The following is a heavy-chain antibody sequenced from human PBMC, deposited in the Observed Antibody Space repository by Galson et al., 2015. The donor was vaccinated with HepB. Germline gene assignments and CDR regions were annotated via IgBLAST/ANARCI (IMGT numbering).Heavy chain of an antibody. CDR2: ISSGGTTI. CDR3: VRDPYSSGWLFDP. D-gene: IGHD6-19*01. CDR1: GFIFSNYN. V-gene: IGHV3-48*02. J-gene: IGHJ5*02. Sequence: SLRLSCAASGFIFSNYNMNWVRQAPGKGLEWLSYISSGGTTIYYADSVKGRFTISRDNAKNSLSLQMNSLRDEDSAVYYCVRDPYSSGWLFDPWGQGTLVTVSS.